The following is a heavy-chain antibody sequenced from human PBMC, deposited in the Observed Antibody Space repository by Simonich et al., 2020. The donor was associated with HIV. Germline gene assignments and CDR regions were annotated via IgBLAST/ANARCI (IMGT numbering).Heavy chain of an antibody. CDR1: GFTVSSNY. CDR3: ARERWGGYLDY. D-gene: IGHD3-3*01. CDR2: LYSGGST. J-gene: IGHJ4*02. V-gene: IGHV3-53*04. Sequence: EVQLVESGGDLVQPGGSLRLSCAASGFTVSSNYMTWVRQAPGKGLRYISCLYSGGSTNYTDSVKGRFTISRHNSKNTLYLQMNSLRPDDTAIYYCARERWGGYLDYWGPGTLVTVSS.